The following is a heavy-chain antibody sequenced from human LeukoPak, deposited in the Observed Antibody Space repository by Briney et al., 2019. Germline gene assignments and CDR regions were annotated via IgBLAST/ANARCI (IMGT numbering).Heavy chain of an antibody. CDR3: ARGGGYGSGSYYNRGLDY. CDR2: INHSGST. J-gene: IGHJ4*02. D-gene: IGHD3-10*01. Sequence: PSETLSLTCAVYGGSFSGYYWSWIRQPPGKGLEWIGEINHSGSTNYNPSLKSRVTISVDTSKNQFSLKLSSVTAADTAVYYCARGGGYGSGSYYNRGLDYWGKGTLVTVSS. V-gene: IGHV4-34*01. CDR1: GGSFSGYY.